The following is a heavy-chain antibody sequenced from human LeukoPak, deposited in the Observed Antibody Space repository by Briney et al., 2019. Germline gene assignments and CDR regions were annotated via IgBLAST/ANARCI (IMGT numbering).Heavy chain of an antibody. Sequence: HPGGSLRLSCAASGFTFDDYAMHCVRRARGKGLEWVSGISWNSGCIGYADSVKGRFTISRDNAKNSLYLQMNSLRAEDTALYYCAKDKSGYYFDYWGQGTLVTVSS. D-gene: IGHD3-10*01. CDR3: AKDKSGYYFDY. CDR1: GFTFDDYA. CDR2: ISWNSGCI. J-gene: IGHJ4*02. V-gene: IGHV3-9*01.